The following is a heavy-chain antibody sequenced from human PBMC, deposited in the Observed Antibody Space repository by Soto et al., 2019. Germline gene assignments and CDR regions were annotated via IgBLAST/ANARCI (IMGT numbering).Heavy chain of an antibody. CDR3: ASEPAPLYSSIRYYFDY. CDR2: IYYSGST. D-gene: IGHD6-13*01. Sequence: LEPQRVTCIFSWGSIISYGCSWIRKPPEKGLEWIGYIYYSGSTNYNPSLKSRVTISVDTSKNQFSLTLSSVTAADTAVYYCASEPAPLYSSIRYYFDYWGHGTLVTVSS. J-gene: IGHJ4*01. CDR1: WGSIISYG. V-gene: IGHV4-59*01.